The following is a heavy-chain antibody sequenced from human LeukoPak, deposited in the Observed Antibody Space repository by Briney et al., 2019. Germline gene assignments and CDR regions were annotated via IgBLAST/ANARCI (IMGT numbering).Heavy chain of an antibody. CDR2: INQDGSVK. J-gene: IGHJ4*02. Sequence: GGSLRLSCAASGFTFNSYWMSWVRQAPGKGLEWVANINQDGSVKFYVDSVKGRFTTSRDNAKNSLYLQMNSLRAEDTAVYYCATSRDSSGVDWGQGTLVTVSS. CDR3: ATSRDSSGVD. CDR1: GFTFNSYW. D-gene: IGHD3-22*01. V-gene: IGHV3-7*01.